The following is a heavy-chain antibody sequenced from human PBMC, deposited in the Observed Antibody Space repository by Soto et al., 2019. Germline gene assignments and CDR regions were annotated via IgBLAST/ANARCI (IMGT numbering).Heavy chain of an antibody. CDR1: GFTFSDYY. Sequence: QVQLVESGGGLVKPGGSLRLSCAASGFTFSDYYMSWIRQAPGKGLEWVSDISSSCSTIYYADSVKGRFTISRDNAKNSRYLQMNSLRAEDTAVYYCARETYDYIWGSYRYYYFDYWGQGTRVTVSS. CDR2: ISSSCSTI. V-gene: IGHV3-11*01. J-gene: IGHJ4*02. CDR3: ARETYDYIWGSYRYYYFDY. D-gene: IGHD3-16*02.